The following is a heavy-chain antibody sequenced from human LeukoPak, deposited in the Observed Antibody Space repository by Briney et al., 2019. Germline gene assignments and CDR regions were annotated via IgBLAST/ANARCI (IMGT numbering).Heavy chain of an antibody. J-gene: IGHJ4*02. Sequence: GGSLRLSCAASGFTFSSYAMHWVRQAPVKGLEWVAVISYDGSNKYYADSVKGRFTISRDNSKNTLYLQMNSLRAEDTAVYYCARAGYSYGYREDYWGQGTLVTVSS. D-gene: IGHD5-18*01. V-gene: IGHV3-30-3*01. CDR3: ARAGYSYGYREDY. CDR2: ISYDGSNK. CDR1: GFTFSSYA.